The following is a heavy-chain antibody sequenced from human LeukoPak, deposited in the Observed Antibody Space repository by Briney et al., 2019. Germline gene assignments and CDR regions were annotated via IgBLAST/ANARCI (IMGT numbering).Heavy chain of an antibody. CDR2: ISSSSSYI. Sequence: GGSLRLSCAASGFTVTSDYMSWVRQAPGKGLGWVSSISSSSSYIYYADSVKGRFTISRDNAKNSLYLQMNSLRAEDTAVYFCAKRGVVIRVILVGFHKEAYYFDSWGQGALVTVSS. D-gene: IGHD3-22*01. CDR1: GFTVTSDY. J-gene: IGHJ4*02. V-gene: IGHV3-21*04. CDR3: AKRGVVIRVILVGFHKEAYYFDS.